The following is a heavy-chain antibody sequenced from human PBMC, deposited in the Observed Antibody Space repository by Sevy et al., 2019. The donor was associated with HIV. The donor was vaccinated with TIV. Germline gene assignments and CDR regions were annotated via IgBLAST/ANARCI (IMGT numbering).Heavy chain of an antibody. D-gene: IGHD2-15*01. CDR3: ARGSCIGGSCHTGYNGMDV. J-gene: IGHJ6*02. Sequence: GGSLRLSCAASGFIFSGYNMHWVRQAPGKGLEWVSSISTSSAYIYQADSVKGRFTISRDNAQNSVYLQMNSLRVEDTAIYCCARGSCIGGSCHTGYNGMDVWGQGTTVTVSS. CDR2: ISTSSAYI. CDR1: GFIFSGYN. V-gene: IGHV3-21*06.